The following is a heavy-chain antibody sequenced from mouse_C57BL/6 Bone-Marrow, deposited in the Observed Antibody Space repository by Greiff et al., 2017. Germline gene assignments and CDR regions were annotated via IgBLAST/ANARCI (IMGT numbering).Heavy chain of an antibody. CDR3: ARDADDYDVEFAY. CDR1: GFTFSDFY. Sequence: EVQRVESGGGLVQSGRSLRLSCATSGFTFSDFYMEWVRQAPGKGLEWIAASRNKANDYTTEYSASVKGRFIVSRDTSQSILYLQMNALRAEDTAIYYCARDADDYDVEFAYWGQGTLVTVSA. CDR2: SRNKANDYTT. J-gene: IGHJ3*01. D-gene: IGHD2-4*01. V-gene: IGHV7-1*01.